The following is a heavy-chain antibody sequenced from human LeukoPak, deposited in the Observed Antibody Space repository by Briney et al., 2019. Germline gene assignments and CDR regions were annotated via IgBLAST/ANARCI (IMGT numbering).Heavy chain of an antibody. V-gene: IGHV1-69*04. Sequence: GASVKVSCKASGGTLSRYAISWVRQAPGQGLEWMGRIIPILGIANYAQKFQGRVTITANKSTSTAYMELSSLISEDTAVYYCASLRYFDWLSDGDAFDIWGQGTMVTVSS. CDR3: ASLRYFDWLSDGDAFDI. J-gene: IGHJ3*02. CDR2: IIPILGIA. CDR1: GGTLSRYA. D-gene: IGHD3-9*01.